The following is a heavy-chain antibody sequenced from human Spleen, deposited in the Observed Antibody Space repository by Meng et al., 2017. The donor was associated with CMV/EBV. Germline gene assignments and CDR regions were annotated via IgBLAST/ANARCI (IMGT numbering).Heavy chain of an antibody. J-gene: IGHJ5*02. CDR1: GYSFTNNY. CDR3: ARDLGYYDFWSGKNWFDP. CDR2: INPSTTTT. Sequence: ASVKVSCKTSGYSFTNNYIHWVRQAPGQGLEWMGMINPSTTTTTYAQRLQGRVAMTRDTSTSTVYMDLSSLRSEDTAVYYCARDLGYYDFWSGKNWFDPWGQGTLVTVSS. V-gene: IGHV1-46*04. D-gene: IGHD3-3*01.